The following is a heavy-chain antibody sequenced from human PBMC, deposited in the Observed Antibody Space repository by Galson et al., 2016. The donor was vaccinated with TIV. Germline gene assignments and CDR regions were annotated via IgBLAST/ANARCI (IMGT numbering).Heavy chain of an antibody. J-gene: IGHJ6*02. D-gene: IGHD5-24*01. CDR1: GYSFSGYF. CDR2: INPNSGGT. CDR3: ARDRMVDGYYYYYYYGMDV. Sequence: SVKVSCKASGYSFSGYFMHWVRQAPGQGLEWMGWINPNSGGTNYAQKFQGRFTISRDNSKNTLYLQMNGLRPEDTATYYCARDRMVDGYYYYYYYGMDVWGQGTAVTVSS. V-gene: IGHV1-2*02.